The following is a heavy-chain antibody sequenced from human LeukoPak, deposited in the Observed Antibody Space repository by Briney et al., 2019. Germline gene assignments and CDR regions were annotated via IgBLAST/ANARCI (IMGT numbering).Heavy chain of an antibody. J-gene: IGHJ4*02. CDR1: GVSITSSSYY. D-gene: IGHD3-9*01. CDR3: ARARGRYTDFLDY. V-gene: IGHV4-39*01. CDR2: IYYSGTT. Sequence: SETLSLTCTVSGVSITSSSYYWGWIRQPPGKGLEWIGSIYYSGTTYYNPSLKSRVTISVDTSKNQFSLKLTSVTATDTAVYYCARARGRYTDFLDYWGQGTLITVSS.